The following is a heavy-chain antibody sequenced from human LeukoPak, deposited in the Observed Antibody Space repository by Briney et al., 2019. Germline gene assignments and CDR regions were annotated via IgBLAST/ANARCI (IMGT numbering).Heavy chain of an antibody. Sequence: GGSLRLSCAASGFTVSSYGMHWVRQAPGKGLEWGAFIRYDGSNKYYADSVKGRFTISRDNAKNSLYLQMNSLRAEDTAVYYCARLREIPVFGVVTKSTSYFDYWGQGTLVTVSS. D-gene: IGHD3-3*01. CDR3: ARLREIPVFGVVTKSTSYFDY. CDR2: IRYDGSNK. CDR1: GFTVSSYG. V-gene: IGHV3-30*02. J-gene: IGHJ4*02.